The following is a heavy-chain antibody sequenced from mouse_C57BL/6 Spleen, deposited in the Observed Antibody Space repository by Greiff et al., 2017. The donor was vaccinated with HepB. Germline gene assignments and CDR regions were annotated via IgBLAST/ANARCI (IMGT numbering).Heavy chain of an antibody. V-gene: IGHV10-1*01. J-gene: IGHJ4*01. Sequence: EVNLVESGGGLVQPKGSLKLSCAASGFSFNTYAMNWVRQAPGKGLEWVARIRSKSNNYATYYADSVKDRFTISRDDSESMLYLQMNNLKTEDTAMYYCLRGTYVDYDMDYWGQGTSVTVSS. CDR1: GFSFNTYA. D-gene: IGHD2-12*01. CDR2: IRSKSNNYAT. CDR3: LRGTYVDYDMDY.